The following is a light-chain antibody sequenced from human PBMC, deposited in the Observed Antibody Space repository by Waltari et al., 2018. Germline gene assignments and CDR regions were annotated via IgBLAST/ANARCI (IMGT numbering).Light chain of an antibody. CDR1: SSNIGNNY. CDR2: ENT. J-gene: IGLJ7*01. V-gene: IGLV1-51*02. CDR3: GTWDSSLSGAV. Sequence: QSVLTQPPSVSAAPGQRVTISCSGGSSNIGNNYVSWYRQFPGTAPKLPIYENTDRPSGIPGRFSGSKSGTSATLDITGLQAGDEADYYCGTWDSSLSGAVFGGGTHLTVL.